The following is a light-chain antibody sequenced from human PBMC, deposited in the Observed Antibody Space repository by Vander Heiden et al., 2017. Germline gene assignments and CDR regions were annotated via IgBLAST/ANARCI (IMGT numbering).Light chain of an antibody. CDR2: RNN. V-gene: IGLV1-47*01. CDR3: AAWDDSLSGVV. J-gene: IGLJ2*01. Sequence: QSVLTQPPSESGTPGQGVTISCSGSSSNIGSNYVYWYQQLPGTAPKLLIYRNNQRPSGVPDRFSGPKSGTSASLAISGLRSEDEADYYCAAWDDSLSGVVFGGGTKLTVL. CDR1: SSNIGSNY.